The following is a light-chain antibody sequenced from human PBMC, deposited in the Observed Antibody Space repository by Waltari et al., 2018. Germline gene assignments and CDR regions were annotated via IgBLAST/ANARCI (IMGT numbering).Light chain of an antibody. CDR2: YDS. V-gene: IGLV3-21*04. CDR3: LVWHSTSDHHGV. CDR1: NIGSKS. Sequence: SSVVTQSPSVSVAPGETARITCGGDNIGSKSVHWYQQRPGQAPVLVISYDSDRPSGIPERFSGSNSGNTATLTISWVEAEDEADYYCLVWHSTSDHHGVFGGGTKLTVL. J-gene: IGLJ2*01.